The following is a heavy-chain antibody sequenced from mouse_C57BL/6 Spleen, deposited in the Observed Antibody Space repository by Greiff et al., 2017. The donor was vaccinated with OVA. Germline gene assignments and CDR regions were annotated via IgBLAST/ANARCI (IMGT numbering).Heavy chain of an antibody. Sequence: VQLKESGAELVRPGTSAKVSCKASGYAFTNYLIEWVKQRPGQGLEWIGVINPGSGGTNYNEKFKGKATLTADKSSSTAYMQLSSLTSEDSAVYFCARSLLYYYGSPYYFDYWGQGTTLTVSS. CDR2: INPGSGGT. D-gene: IGHD1-1*01. CDR3: ARSLLYYYGSPYYFDY. CDR1: GYAFTNYL. J-gene: IGHJ2*01. V-gene: IGHV1-54*01.